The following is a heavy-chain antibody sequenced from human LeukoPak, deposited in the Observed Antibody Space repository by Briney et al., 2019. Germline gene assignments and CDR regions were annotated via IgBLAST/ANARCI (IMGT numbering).Heavy chain of an antibody. CDR3: AREQASMVVVPAATDAFDI. J-gene: IGHJ3*02. V-gene: IGHV1-2*02. CDR1: GYTFTGYY. Sequence: ASVKVSCKASGYTFTGYYMHWVRQAPGQGLEWMGWINPNSGGTNYAQKFQGRVTMTRDTSISTAYMELSRLRSDDTAVYYCAREQASMVVVPAATDAFDIWGQGTMVTVSS. D-gene: IGHD2-2*01. CDR2: INPNSGGT.